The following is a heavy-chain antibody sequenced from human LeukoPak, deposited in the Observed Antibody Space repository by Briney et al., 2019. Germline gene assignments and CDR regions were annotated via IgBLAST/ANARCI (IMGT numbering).Heavy chain of an antibody. CDR3: ARGVRWFDP. D-gene: IGHD6-6*01. V-gene: IGHV4-34*01. Sequence: SETLSLTCAVYGGSFSGYYWSWIRQPPRKGLGWIGEINHSGSTNYNPSLKSRVTISVDTSKNQFSLKLSSVTAADTAVYYCARGVRWFDPWGQGTLVTVSS. CDR1: GGSFSGYY. J-gene: IGHJ5*02. CDR2: INHSGST.